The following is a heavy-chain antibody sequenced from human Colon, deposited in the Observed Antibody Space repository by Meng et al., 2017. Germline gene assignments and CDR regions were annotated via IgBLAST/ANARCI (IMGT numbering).Heavy chain of an antibody. D-gene: IGHD6-19*01. CDR1: GVSISSGGYS. CDR3: VRSSGWVRTGFDP. Sequence: QVQLQQWGAGLLKPSETLSLTCAVSGVSISSGGYSWSWIRQPPGKGLEWIGSIGHSGITYYTPSLKSRVTVSIDTSKSQFSLKLTSVTAADTAVYYCVRSSGWVRTGFDPWGQGTLVTVSS. V-gene: IGHV4-39*01. J-gene: IGHJ5*02. CDR2: IGHSGIT.